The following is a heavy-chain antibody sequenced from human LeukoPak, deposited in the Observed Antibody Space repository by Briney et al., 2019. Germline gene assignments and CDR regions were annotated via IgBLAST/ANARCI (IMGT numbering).Heavy chain of an antibody. CDR2: IYTSGST. CDR1: DGSVSSYY. J-gene: IGHJ6*02. D-gene: IGHD3-3*01. V-gene: IGHV4-4*07. Sequence: PSETLSLTCTVSDGSVSSYYWSWIRQPAGKGLEWIGRIYTSGSTNYNPSLKSRVTMSVDTSKNQFSLKLSSVTAADTAVYYCARDKRRATIFGVVQHGNYYGMDVWGQGPTVTVSS. CDR3: ARDKRRATIFGVVQHGNYYGMDV.